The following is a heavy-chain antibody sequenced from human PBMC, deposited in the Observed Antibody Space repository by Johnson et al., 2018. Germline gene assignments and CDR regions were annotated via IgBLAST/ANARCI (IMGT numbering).Heavy chain of an antibody. D-gene: IGHD2-2*02. CDR1: GFTFSSYG. J-gene: IGHJ3*02. Sequence: QVQLQESGGGVVQPGRSLRLSCAASGFTFSSYGIHWVRQAPGKGLGWVSFIWYDGSNKYYADSVKGRFTISRDNSKNTLYLQMNSLRAEDTAVYYCARDNTDAFDIWGQGTMVTVSS. CDR3: ARDNTDAFDI. CDR2: IWYDGSNK. V-gene: IGHV3-33*01.